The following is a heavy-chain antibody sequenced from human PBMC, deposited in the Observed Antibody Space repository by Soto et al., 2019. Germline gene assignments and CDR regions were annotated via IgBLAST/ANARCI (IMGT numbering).Heavy chain of an antibody. J-gene: IGHJ4*02. V-gene: IGHV4-30-4*01. CDR3: ARAGGLGAVAVDY. CDR2: NSYSETT. D-gene: IGHD6-19*01. CDR1: GHSIDSNKNY. Sequence: PSVTLSLTCPIHGHSIDSNKNYWHSNRQPPGEGLEWIGFNSYSETTSYSQSIKNRGTISIDRSKNQFSLKLSSVTAADTAVYYCARAGGLGAVAVDYWGQG.